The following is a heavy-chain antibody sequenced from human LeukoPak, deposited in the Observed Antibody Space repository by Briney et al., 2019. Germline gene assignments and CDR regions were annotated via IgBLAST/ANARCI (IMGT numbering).Heavy chain of an antibody. D-gene: IGHD2-2*01. V-gene: IGHV1-2*02. Sequence: ASVKVSDKAYGSTVTGYHMHWGRPAPGQGLEWMGWIDPKRGGTSYAQKFQGRVTMTRDTSISTAYMDVRRLSSEDRAMYYGVTASCSCIPCYPTFGDGGQGSLVTVSS. CDR2: IDPKRGGT. CDR1: GSTVTGYH. J-gene: IGHJ4*02. CDR3: VTASCSCIPCYPTFGD.